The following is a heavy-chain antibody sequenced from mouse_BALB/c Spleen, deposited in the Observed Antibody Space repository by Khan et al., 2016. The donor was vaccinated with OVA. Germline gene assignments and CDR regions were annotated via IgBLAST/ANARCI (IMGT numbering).Heavy chain of an antibody. J-gene: IGHJ3*01. CDR2: ISSGGDYT. CDR1: GFTFSSYS. CDR3: ASHLTGSFAY. D-gene: IGHD4-1*01. V-gene: IGHV5-6*01. Sequence: EVMLVESGGDLVKPGGSLKLSCAASGFTFSSYSMSWVRQTPDKRLEWVATISSGGDYTYYPDSVKGRFTISRANAKNTLYLQMSSLKSEDTAMYYCASHLTGSFAYWGQGTLVTVSA.